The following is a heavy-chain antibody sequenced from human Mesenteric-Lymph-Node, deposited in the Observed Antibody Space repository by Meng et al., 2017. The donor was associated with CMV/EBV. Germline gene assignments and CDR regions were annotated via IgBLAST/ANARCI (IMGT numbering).Heavy chain of an antibody. V-gene: IGHV3-15*01. J-gene: IGHJ4*02. CDR1: GFTFSNAW. CDR2: IKSKTDGGTT. D-gene: IGHD4-17*01. Sequence: GESLKISCAASGFTFSNAWMSWVRQAPGKGLEWVGRIKSKTDGGTTDYAAPVKGRFTISRDDSKNTLYLQMNSLKTEDTAVYYCTAPYGDYLTLGYWGQGTLVTVSS. CDR3: TAPYGDYLTLGY.